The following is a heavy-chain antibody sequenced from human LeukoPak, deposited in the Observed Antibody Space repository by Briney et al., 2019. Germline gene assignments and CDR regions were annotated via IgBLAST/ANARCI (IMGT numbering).Heavy chain of an antibody. J-gene: IGHJ6*03. CDR2: IYTSGST. CDR1: GGSISSYY. D-gene: IGHD3-10*01. CDR3: ARDSYGSGSYYPQGYYYYMDV. V-gene: IGHV4-4*07. Sequence: SETLSLTCTVSGGSISSYYWSWIRQPAGKGLEWIGRIYTSGSTNYTPSLKSRVTISVDKSKNQFSLKLSSVTAADTAVYYCARDSYGSGSYYPQGYYYYMDVWGKGTTVTVSS.